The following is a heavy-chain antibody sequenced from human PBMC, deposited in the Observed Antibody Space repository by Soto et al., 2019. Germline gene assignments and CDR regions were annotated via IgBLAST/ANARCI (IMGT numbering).Heavy chain of an antibody. CDR3: ASLDTARIQIGGY. J-gene: IGHJ4*02. Sequence: PGGSLRLSCAASGFTFSSCAMHWVRQAPGKGLEWVAIISEDGSNKYYANSVRGRFTISRDRAKNTMYLQMNSLTAEDTAIYYWASLDTARIQIGGYWCQGSQVTVAS. D-gene: IGHD5-18*01. CDR2: ISEDGSNK. V-gene: IGHV3-30-3*01. CDR1: GFTFSSCA.